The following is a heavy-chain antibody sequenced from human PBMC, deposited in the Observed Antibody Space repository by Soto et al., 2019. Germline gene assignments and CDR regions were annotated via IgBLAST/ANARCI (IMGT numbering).Heavy chain of an antibody. V-gene: IGHV1-46*01. J-gene: IGHJ4*02. CDR2: INPGGGST. Sequence: QVQLVQSGAEVKKPGASVKVSCKASGYTFTHYYMHWVRQAPGQGLEWMGIINPGGGSTNYAQKFQGRVTMTRDTSTSTVYMELSSLRSDDTAVYYCASEVSSGRAYWGQGTLVTVSS. D-gene: IGHD6-19*01. CDR3: ASEVSSGRAY. CDR1: GYTFTHYY.